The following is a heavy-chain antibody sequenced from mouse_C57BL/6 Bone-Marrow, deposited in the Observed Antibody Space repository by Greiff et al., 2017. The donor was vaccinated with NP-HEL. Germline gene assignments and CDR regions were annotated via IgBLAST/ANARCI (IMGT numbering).Heavy chain of an antibody. CDR1: VFLFPPYA. J-gene: IGHJ2*01. CDR3: VRRSWGDY. CDR2: IRSKSNNYAT. Sequence: VPLVASCGGFLPPTGSFPLSFSSSVFLFPPYALPFFLPSPVPGFAWVSRIRSKSNNYATYYADSVKDRVTISRDDSESMLYLQMNNLKTEDTAMYYCVRRSWGDYWGQGTTLTVSA. V-gene: IGHV10-1*01. D-gene: IGHD4-1*01.